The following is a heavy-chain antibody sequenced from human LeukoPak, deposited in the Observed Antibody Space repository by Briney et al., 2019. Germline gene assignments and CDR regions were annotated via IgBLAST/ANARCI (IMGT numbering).Heavy chain of an antibody. CDR2: MSTDGSST. CDR1: GFTFSSYA. CDR3: ARDAIFGVVTPALGAFDI. V-gene: IGHV3-74*03. D-gene: IGHD3-3*02. J-gene: IGHJ3*02. Sequence: GGSLRLSCAASGFTFSSYAMSWVRQAPGKGLVWVSSMSTDGSSTTYAESVRGRFTISRDNAKNTLYLQMNSLRAEDTAVYYCARDAIFGVVTPALGAFDIWGQGTMVTVSS.